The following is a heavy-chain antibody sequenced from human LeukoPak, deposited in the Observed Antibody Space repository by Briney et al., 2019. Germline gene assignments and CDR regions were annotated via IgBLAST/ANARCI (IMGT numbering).Heavy chain of an antibody. V-gene: IGHV3-53*01. CDR2: IYSSGST. CDR1: GFTLIKNY. CDR3: ARDHGYAFDY. D-gene: IGHD5-12*01. Sequence: PGGSLRLSSAASGFTLIKNYMRWVRQAPGKGLELVSVIYSSGSTYYADSVKGRFTISRDDAKTSLYLQMNRLRDEDTAVYYCARDHGYAFDYWGQGTLVTVSS. J-gene: IGHJ4*02.